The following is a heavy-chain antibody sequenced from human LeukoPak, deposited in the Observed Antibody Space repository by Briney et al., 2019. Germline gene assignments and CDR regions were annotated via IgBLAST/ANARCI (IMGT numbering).Heavy chain of an antibody. V-gene: IGHV4-4*07. CDR1: GGSISSYY. CDR3: ARDTVVGSTSTNYYYYYGMDV. Sequence: SETLSLTCTVSGGSISSYYWSWIRQPAGKGLEWIGRIYTSGSTNYNPSLKSRVTISVDTSKNQFSLKLSSVTAADTAVYYCARDTVVGSTSTNYYYYYGMDVWGQGTTVTVSS. D-gene: IGHD2-2*01. CDR2: IYTSGST. J-gene: IGHJ6*02.